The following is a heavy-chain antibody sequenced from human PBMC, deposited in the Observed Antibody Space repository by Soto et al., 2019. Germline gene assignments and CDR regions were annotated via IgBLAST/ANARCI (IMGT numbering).Heavy chain of an antibody. CDR3: AKDTVGAPTHWFDP. J-gene: IGHJ5*02. CDR1: GFTFSSYG. CDR2: ISYDGSNK. V-gene: IGHV3-30*18. D-gene: IGHD1-26*01. Sequence: QVQLVESGGGVVQPGRSLRLSCAASGFTFSSYGMHWVRQAPGKGLEWVAVISYDGSNKYYADSVKGRFTISRDNSKNTLYLQMNSLRAEDTAVYYCAKDTVGAPTHWFDPWGQGTLVTVSS.